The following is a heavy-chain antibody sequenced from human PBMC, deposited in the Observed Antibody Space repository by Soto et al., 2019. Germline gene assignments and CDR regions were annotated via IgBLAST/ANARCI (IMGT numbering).Heavy chain of an antibody. CDR3: AKAGGDCSGGSCYSGQGDY. CDR1: GFTFSTYV. Sequence: EVQLLESGGGLVQPGGSLRLSCAASGFTFSTYVMSWVRQAPGKGLEWVSGITGSGESSYYADSVKGRFTISRDNSKNALYLHMNSLRGEDTAVYYCAKAGGDCSGGSCYSGQGDYWGQGTLVTVSS. D-gene: IGHD2-15*01. CDR2: ITGSGESS. V-gene: IGHV3-23*01. J-gene: IGHJ4*02.